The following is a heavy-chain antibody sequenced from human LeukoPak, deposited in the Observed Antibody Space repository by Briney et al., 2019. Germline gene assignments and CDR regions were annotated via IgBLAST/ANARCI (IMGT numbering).Heavy chain of an antibody. J-gene: IGHJ3*02. CDR1: GYTFTSYG. CDR3: ARVCHSSGYYRDAFDI. V-gene: IGHV1-18*01. D-gene: IGHD3-22*01. CDR2: ISAYNGNT. Sequence: ASVKVSCKASGYTFTSYGISWVRQAPGQGLEWMGWISAYNGNTNYAQKLQGRVTMTTDTSTSTAYMELRSLRSDDTAVYYCARVCHSSGYYRDAFDIWGQGTMVTVSS.